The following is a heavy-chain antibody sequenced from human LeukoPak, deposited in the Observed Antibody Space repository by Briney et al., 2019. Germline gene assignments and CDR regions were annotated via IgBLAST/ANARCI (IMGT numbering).Heavy chain of an antibody. CDR3: TTDTPFIRFLEWYDAFDI. Sequence: GGSLRLSCAASGFTFSNAWMSWVRQAPGKGLEWVGRIKSKTDGGTTDYAAPVKGRFTISRDDSKNTLYLQMNSLKTEDTAVYYCTTDTPFIRFLEWYDAFDIWGQGTMVTVSS. V-gene: IGHV3-15*01. CDR1: GFTFSNAW. CDR2: IKSKTDGGTT. D-gene: IGHD3-3*01. J-gene: IGHJ3*02.